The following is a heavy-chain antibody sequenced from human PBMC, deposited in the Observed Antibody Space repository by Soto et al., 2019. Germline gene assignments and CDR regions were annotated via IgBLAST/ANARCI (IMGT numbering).Heavy chain of an antibody. D-gene: IGHD2-8*01. CDR1: GGSFSGYS. CDR2: INHSGCT. Sequence: SETLSLTCAVYGGSFSGYSWSWIRQPPGKGLEWIGEINHSGCTNYNPSLKSRVTISVDTSKNQFSLKLSSVTAADTAVYYCARGRRGLYPYYYYGMDVWGQGTTVTASS. V-gene: IGHV4-34*01. J-gene: IGHJ6*02. CDR3: ARGRRGLYPYYYYGMDV.